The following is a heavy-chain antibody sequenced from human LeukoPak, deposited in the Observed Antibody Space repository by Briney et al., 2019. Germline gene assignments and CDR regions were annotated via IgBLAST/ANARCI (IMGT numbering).Heavy chain of an antibody. CDR2: ISRNSGSI. CDR3: AKDGYDSSGNHFDY. Sequence: GRSLRLSCAASGFTFDDYAMHWVRQAPGKGLEWVSGISRNSGSIGYADSVKGRFTISRDNAKNSLYLQMNSLRAEDTALYYCAKDGYDSSGNHFDYWGQGTLVTVSS. J-gene: IGHJ4*02. D-gene: IGHD3-22*01. V-gene: IGHV3-9*01. CDR1: GFTFDDYA.